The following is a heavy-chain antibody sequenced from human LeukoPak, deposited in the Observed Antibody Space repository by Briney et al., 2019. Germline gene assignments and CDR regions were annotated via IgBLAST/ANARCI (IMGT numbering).Heavy chain of an antibody. CDR1: GITFTNAW. D-gene: IGHD2/OR15-2a*01. Sequence: GGSLRLSCAASGITFTNAWMSWVRQAPGKGLEWVGRIASKTFGGTTDYAEPVKGRFTISRDESKNTLYLQMNSLKTDDTAVCYCTTLSGPLDVWGQGTTVTVSS. V-gene: IGHV3-15*04. J-gene: IGHJ6*02. CDR3: TTLSGPLDV. CDR2: IASKTFGGTT.